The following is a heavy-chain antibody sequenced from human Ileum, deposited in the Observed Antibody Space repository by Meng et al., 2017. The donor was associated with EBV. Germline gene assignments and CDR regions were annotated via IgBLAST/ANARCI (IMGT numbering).Heavy chain of an antibody. CDR2: IDNEGTRI. CDR1: GFPFRGYW. D-gene: IGHD2-8*01. J-gene: IGHJ4*02. V-gene: IGHV3-74*01. Sequence: VESGGRVGRAGGSLRLPCARSGFPFRGYWMHWVRQGPGKSLVCISRIDNEGTRIYYADSVKDRFTISRDNAKNTRYLQMNSLRAEDTSVYSCAIDANCAGGTSDYWGQGTLVTVSS. CDR3: AIDANCAGGTSDY.